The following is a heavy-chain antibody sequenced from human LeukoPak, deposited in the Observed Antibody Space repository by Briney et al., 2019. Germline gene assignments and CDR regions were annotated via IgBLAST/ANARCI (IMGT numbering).Heavy chain of an antibody. CDR1: GYTFTGYY. CDR2: INPNSGGT. Sequence: ASVTVSCKASGYTFTGYYMHWVRQAPGQGLEWMGWINPNSGGTNYAQKFQGRVTMTRDTSISTAYMELSRLRSDDTAVYYCARDRAYSSGPYGMDVWGQGTTVTVS. J-gene: IGHJ6*02. V-gene: IGHV1-2*02. D-gene: IGHD6-19*01. CDR3: ARDRAYSSGPYGMDV.